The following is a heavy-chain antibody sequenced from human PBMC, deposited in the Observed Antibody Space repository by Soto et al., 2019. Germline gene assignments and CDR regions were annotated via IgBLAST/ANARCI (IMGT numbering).Heavy chain of an antibody. Sequence: QVQLVQSGPEVKKPGASVKVSCKTSGYTFTSFGIAWVRQAPGQGLEWMGWISTSKGNTNYAQKFQGRVTMTTDTSTSTAYMELRSLRSDDPALYYCATRSPAFDFWGQGTLVTVSS. CDR2: ISTSKGNT. J-gene: IGHJ4*02. CDR3: ATRSPAFDF. CDR1: GYTFTSFG. V-gene: IGHV1-18*01.